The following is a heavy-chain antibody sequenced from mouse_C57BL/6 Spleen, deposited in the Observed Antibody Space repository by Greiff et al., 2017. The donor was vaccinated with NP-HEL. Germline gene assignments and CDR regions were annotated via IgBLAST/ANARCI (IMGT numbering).Heavy chain of an antibody. J-gene: IGHJ1*03. CDR2: IWWDDDK. Sequence: QVQLKESGPGILQPSQTLSLTCSFSGFSLSTFGMGVGWIRQPSGKGLEWLAHIWWDDDKYYNPALKSRLTISTDTSKNQVFLNVSNVDTADTATYYCARIYSNYGYFDVWGTGTTVTVSS. V-gene: IGHV8-8*01. CDR3: ARIYSNYGYFDV. D-gene: IGHD2-5*01. CDR1: GFSLSTFGMG.